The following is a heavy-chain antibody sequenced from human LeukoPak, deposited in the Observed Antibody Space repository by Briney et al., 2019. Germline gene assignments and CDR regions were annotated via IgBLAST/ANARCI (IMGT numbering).Heavy chain of an antibody. CDR2: IYYSGST. D-gene: IGHD6-13*01. Sequence: PSETLSLTCTVSGGSISSYYWSWIRQPPGKGLEWIGYIYYSGSTNYNPSLKSRVTISVDTSKNQFSLKLSSVTAADTAVYYCATTGYSSSWYHHPWGQGTLVTVSS. V-gene: IGHV4-59*01. CDR3: ATTGYSSSWYHHP. CDR1: GGSISSYY. J-gene: IGHJ5*02.